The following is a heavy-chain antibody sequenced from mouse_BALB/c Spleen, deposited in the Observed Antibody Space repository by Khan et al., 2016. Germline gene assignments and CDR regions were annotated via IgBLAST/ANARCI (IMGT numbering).Heavy chain of an antibody. D-gene: IGHD1-1*01. J-gene: IGHJ1*01. Sequence: QIQLVQSGPELKKPGKTVKISCKASGYTFTNYGMNWVKQAPGKGLKWMGWINTYSGESTYADDFKGRFAFSLETSANTAYLQINNLKNEDTATDFCARYRYYYGSNRYFDVWGAGTTVTVSS. CDR3: ARYRYYYGSNRYFDV. CDR1: GYTFTNYG. CDR2: INTYSGES. V-gene: IGHV9-3-1*01.